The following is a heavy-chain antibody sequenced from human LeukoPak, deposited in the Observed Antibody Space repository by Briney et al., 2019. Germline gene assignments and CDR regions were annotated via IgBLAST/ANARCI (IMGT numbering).Heavy chain of an antibody. D-gene: IGHD2-21*02. CDR3: AREGGVVVTAIAGFDY. Sequence: SQTLSLTCTVSGGSISSGSCHWSWLRQPAGKGLEGFVRIYTSGSTNYNPSLKSRVTISVDTSKNQFALKLSSVTAADTAVYYCAREGGVVVTAIAGFDYWGQGTLVAVSS. CDR2: IYTSGST. CDR1: GGSISSGSCH. J-gene: IGHJ4*02. V-gene: IGHV4-61*02.